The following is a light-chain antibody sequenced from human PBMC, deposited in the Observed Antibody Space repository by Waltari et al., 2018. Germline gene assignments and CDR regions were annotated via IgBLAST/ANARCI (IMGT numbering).Light chain of an antibody. CDR3: QQYYSNPRT. CDR1: PSVFYSSTKKNH. V-gene: IGKV4-1*01. Sequence: DNVLTQSPDSLAVSLGERATINCKPSPSVFYSSTKKNHLAWYQPKPGPPPKLRIYWGSTREIGVPDRFTGSGSGTDFTLTISSLQGEDVAVYYCQQYYSNPRTFGGGTTMEIK. J-gene: IGKJ4*01. CDR2: WGS.